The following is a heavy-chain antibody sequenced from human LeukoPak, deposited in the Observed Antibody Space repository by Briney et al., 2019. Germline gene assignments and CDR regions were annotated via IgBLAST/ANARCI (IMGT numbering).Heavy chain of an antibody. CDR3: TTVRGVYLNGY. J-gene: IGHJ4*02. Sequence: GGSLRLSCAASGFTFSNAWMSWVRQAPGKGLEWVGRIKSKTDDETTDYAAPVKGRFTISRDDSKNTLYLQMNSLKIEDTAVYYCTTVRGVYLNGYWGQGTLVTVSS. CDR2: IKSKTDDETT. V-gene: IGHV3-15*01. D-gene: IGHD5/OR15-5a*01. CDR1: GFTFSNAW.